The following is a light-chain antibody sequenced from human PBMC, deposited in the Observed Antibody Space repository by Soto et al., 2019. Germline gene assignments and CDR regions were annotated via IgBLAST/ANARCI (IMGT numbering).Light chain of an antibody. J-gene: IGKJ1*01. CDR2: DAS. CDR1: QSISSW. CDR3: QQYENYWR. Sequence: DIQVTQSPSTLSATAXXXXXSXCRASQSISSWLAWYQHKPGKAPKLLIYDASNLDSGVPSRFSGSGSGTEFSLTISNLQPDDCPTYYGQQYENYWRFGQGTKVDI. V-gene: IGKV1-5*01.